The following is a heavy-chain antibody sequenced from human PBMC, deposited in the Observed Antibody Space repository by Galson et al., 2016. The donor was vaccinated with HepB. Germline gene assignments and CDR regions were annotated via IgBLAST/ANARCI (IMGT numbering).Heavy chain of an antibody. D-gene: IGHD2-8*02. J-gene: IGHJ4*02. V-gene: IGHV3-30*03. CDR2: TSYDGNYK. CDR1: GFTLRSYA. CDR3: ARSRIPGYCAAAVCHSFDY. Sequence: SLRLSCAASGFTLRSYAMHWVRQAPGKGLEWVAITSYDGNYKYYADSVKGRFTISRDNSKNTLYLQLNSLRTGDTAVYYCARSRIPGYCAAAVCHSFDYWGQGTLVTVPS.